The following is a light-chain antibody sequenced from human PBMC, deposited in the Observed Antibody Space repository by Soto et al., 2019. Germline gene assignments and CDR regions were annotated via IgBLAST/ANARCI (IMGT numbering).Light chain of an antibody. CDR2: HAS. CDR1: QSFNKW. V-gene: IGKV1-5*01. CDR3: QQYSTSPYT. Sequence: DIQMTQSPSTLSASVGDRVTITCRASQSFNKWLAWYQQKPGKAPNLLIYHASNLESGVPSRFSGSESGTEFTPTISSLQPDDIATYYCQQYSTSPYTFGQGT. J-gene: IGKJ2*01.